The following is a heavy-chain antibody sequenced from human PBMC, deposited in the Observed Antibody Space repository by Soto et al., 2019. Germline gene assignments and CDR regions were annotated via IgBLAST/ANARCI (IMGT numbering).Heavy chain of an antibody. CDR1: GFTFSSYA. Sequence: QVQLVESGGGVVQPGRSLRLSCAASGFTFSSYAMHWVRQAPGKGLEWVAVISYDGSNKYYADSVKGRFTISRDNSKNTLYLQMNSLRAEDTAVYYCARDREGWLRTGGDFDYWGQGTLVTVSS. D-gene: IGHD5-12*01. V-gene: IGHV3-30-3*01. CDR3: ARDREGWLRTGGDFDY. CDR2: ISYDGSNK. J-gene: IGHJ4*02.